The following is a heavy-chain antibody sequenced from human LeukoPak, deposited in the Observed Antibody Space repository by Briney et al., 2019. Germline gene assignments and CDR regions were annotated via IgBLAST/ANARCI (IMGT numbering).Heavy chain of an antibody. CDR2: IYPGDSDT. D-gene: IGHD5-24*01. CDR1: GYNFTSYW. V-gene: IGHV5-51*01. J-gene: IGHJ4*02. CDR3: ARQIGEMATIRFYYFDY. Sequence: GESLKITCKGSGYNFTSYWIGWVRQMPGKGLEWMGIIYPGDSDTRYSPSFQGQVTISADKSISTACLQWSSLKASDTAMYYCARQIGEMATIRFYYFDYWGQGTLVTVSS.